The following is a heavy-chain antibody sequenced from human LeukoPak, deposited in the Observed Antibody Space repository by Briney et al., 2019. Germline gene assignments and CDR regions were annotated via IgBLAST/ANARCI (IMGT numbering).Heavy chain of an antibody. CDR3: AHGSMYQLDY. CDR2: IRSDGSDT. J-gene: IGHJ4*02. V-gene: IGHV3-74*01. CDR1: GFTFSDTW. Sequence: GGSLRLSCAASGFTFSDTWMHWVRQAPGEGLVWVSRIRSDGSDTRYAESVKGRFTISRDNAKNTLYLQMNSLRAEDTAVYYCAHGSMYQLDYWGQGTLVTVSS. D-gene: IGHD2-2*01.